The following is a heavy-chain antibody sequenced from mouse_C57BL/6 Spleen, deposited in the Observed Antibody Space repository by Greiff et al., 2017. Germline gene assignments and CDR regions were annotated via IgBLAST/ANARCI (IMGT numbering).Heavy chain of an antibody. J-gene: IGHJ4*01. CDR3: TRDYYGSSYDAMDY. Sequence: EVKLVESGEGLVKPGGSLKLSCAASGFTFSSYAMSWVRQTPEKRLEWVAYISSGGDYIYYADTVKGRFTISRDNARNTLYLQMSSLKSEDTAMYYRTRDYYGSSYDAMDYWGQGTSVTVSS. CDR2: ISSGGDYI. V-gene: IGHV5-9-1*02. CDR1: GFTFSSYA. D-gene: IGHD1-1*01.